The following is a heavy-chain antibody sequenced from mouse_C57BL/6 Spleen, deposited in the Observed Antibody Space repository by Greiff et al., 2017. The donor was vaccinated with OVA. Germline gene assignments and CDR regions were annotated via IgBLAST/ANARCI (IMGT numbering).Heavy chain of an antibody. J-gene: IGHJ2*01. D-gene: IGHD1-1*01. V-gene: IGHV1-82*01. CDR1: GYAFSSSW. CDR2: IYPGDGDT. CDR3: ARKGFTTVVALDY. Sequence: QVQLQQSGPELVKPGASVKISCKASGYAFSSSWMNWVKQRPGKGLEWIGRIYPGDGDTNYNGKFKGKATLTADKSSSTAYMQLSSLTSEDSAVYFCARKGFTTVVALDYWGQGTILTVSS.